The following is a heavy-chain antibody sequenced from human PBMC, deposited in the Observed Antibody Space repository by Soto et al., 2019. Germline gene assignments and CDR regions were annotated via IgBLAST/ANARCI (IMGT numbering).Heavy chain of an antibody. D-gene: IGHD2-2*01. CDR1: GGTFSSYT. Sequence: SVKVSCKASGGTFSSYTISWVRQAPGQGLEWMGRIIPILGIANYAQKFQGRVTITADESTSTAYMELSSLRSEDTAVYYCARDGSPRGYCSSTSCSGGMDVWGKGTTVTVSS. V-gene: IGHV1-69*04. J-gene: IGHJ6*04. CDR3: ARDGSPRGYCSSTSCSGGMDV. CDR2: IIPILGIA.